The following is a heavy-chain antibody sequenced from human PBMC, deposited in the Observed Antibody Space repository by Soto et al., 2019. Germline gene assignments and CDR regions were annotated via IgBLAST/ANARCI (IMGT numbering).Heavy chain of an antibody. CDR3: ARAGLRYFVWASSDF. J-gene: IGHJ4*02. D-gene: IGHD3-9*01. CDR2: ISAANDNT. V-gene: IGHV1-18*01. CDR1: GYTFTSYG. Sequence: QVQLVQSGGEVKKPGASVIVSCKASGYTFTSYGFSWVRQAPGQGLEWMGWISAANDNTEYAQKLQGRVTLTTDTSTSTAYMELRSLRSDDTAVYYCARAGLRYFVWASSDFWGQGTLVTVSS.